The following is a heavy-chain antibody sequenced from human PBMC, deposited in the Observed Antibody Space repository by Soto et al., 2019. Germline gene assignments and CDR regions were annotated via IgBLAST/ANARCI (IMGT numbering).Heavy chain of an antibody. V-gene: IGHV4-59*08. J-gene: IGHJ3*01. Sequence: SKTLSLPCTVSGGSLGRDYSSWVGPPPEKGMEWIGYIYYSGSTNYNPSLKSRVTISVDTSKNQFSLNLSSVTAAHTAVYYCASLHRFVERLDGYAFWRQGTMVTVSS. D-gene: IGHD6-25*01. CDR3: ASLHRFVERLDGYAF. CDR1: GGSLGRDY. CDR2: IYYSGST.